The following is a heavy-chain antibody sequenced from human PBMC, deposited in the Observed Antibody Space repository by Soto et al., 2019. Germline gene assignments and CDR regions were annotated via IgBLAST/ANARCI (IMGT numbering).Heavy chain of an antibody. Sequence: EVEVVESGGGLVQPGESLRLSCAASGFIFTNYWMHWVRQVPGRGLVWVSGITHDGSGTKYADSVKGRFTISRDTAKNTLYLQMNSLRPEDTAVYYCGSAFEYWGRGNLVTVSS. CDR1: GFIFTNYW. CDR3: GSAFEY. J-gene: IGHJ4*01. V-gene: IGHV3-74*01. CDR2: ITHDGSGT.